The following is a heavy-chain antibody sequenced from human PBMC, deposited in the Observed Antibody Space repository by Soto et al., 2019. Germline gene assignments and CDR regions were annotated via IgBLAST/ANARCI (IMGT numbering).Heavy chain of an antibody. CDR1: GFKFSNYA. D-gene: IGHD3-16*01. CDR2: ISATGGGK. CDR3: AKDRRAGGNSAFYFDF. V-gene: IGHV3-23*01. J-gene: IGHJ4*02. Sequence: PWGSLRRSCAASGFKFSNYAMSWVRQAPGKGLEWVSLISATGGGKYYADSAKGRFTLSRDNSHNTLYLQVHSLTAEDTAVYYCAKDRRAGGNSAFYFDFWGQGAKVTLSS.